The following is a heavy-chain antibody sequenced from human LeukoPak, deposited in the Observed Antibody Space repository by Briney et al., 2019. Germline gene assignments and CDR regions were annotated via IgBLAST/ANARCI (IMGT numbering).Heavy chain of an antibody. Sequence: LTGGSLRLSCAASNFTFSSYAMSWVRQAPEKGLEWVSAISGSGGSTYYTDSVKGRFTISRDNSKNTLCLQMNSLRAEDSAVYYCAKATEQWLAYYFDYWGQGTLVTVSS. J-gene: IGHJ4*02. CDR3: AKATEQWLAYYFDY. CDR1: NFTFSSYA. V-gene: IGHV3-23*01. CDR2: ISGSGGST. D-gene: IGHD6-19*01.